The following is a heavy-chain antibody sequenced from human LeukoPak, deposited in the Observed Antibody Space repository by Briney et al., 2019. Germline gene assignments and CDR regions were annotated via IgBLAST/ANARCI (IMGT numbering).Heavy chain of an antibody. J-gene: IGHJ4*02. CDR3: ARAGNDYGDYVPLDY. CDR1: GGSISSSSYY. D-gene: IGHD4-17*01. CDR2: IYYSGST. V-gene: IGHV4-39*07. Sequence: PSETLSLTCTVSGGSISSSSYYWGWIRQPPGKGLEWIGSIYYSGSTYYNPSLKGRVTISVDTSKNQFSLKLSSVTAADTAVYYCARAGNDYGDYVPLDYWGQGTLVTVSS.